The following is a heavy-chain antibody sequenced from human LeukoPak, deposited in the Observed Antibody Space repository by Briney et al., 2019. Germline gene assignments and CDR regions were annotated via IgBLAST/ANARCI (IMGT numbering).Heavy chain of an antibody. CDR1: GGSISTYY. D-gene: IGHD3-3*01. V-gene: IGHV4-59*12. Sequence: SETLSLTCTLSGGSISTYYWSWIRQPPGKGLEWIGYIYHSGSTNYNPSLKSRVTISVDTSKNQFSLKLSSVTAADTAVYYCARPYYDFWSGYYTGGSRYMDVWGKGTTVTVSS. J-gene: IGHJ6*03. CDR3: ARPYYDFWSGYYTGGSRYMDV. CDR2: IYHSGST.